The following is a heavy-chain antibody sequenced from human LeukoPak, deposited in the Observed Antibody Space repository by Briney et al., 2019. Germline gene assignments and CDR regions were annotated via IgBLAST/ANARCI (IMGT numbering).Heavy chain of an antibody. V-gene: IGHV4-31*03. CDR2: IYYNGST. D-gene: IGHD5/OR15-5a*01. CDR3: ARDSVSRSSNYNWFDP. CDR1: GGSISSGGYY. J-gene: IGHJ5*02. Sequence: PSETLSLTCTVSGGSISSGGYYWSWIRQHPGKGLEWIGYIYYNGSTYYNPSLKSRVTISVDTSKNQFSLKLSSVTAADTAVYYCARDSVSRSSNYNWFDPWGQGTLVTVSS.